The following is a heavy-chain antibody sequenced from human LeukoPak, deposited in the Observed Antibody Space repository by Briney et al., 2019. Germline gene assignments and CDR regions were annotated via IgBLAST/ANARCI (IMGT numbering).Heavy chain of an antibody. V-gene: IGHV1-2*02. D-gene: IGHD3-16*01. J-gene: IGHJ4*02. CDR2: ISLNSGGT. Sequence: ASVKVSCKASGYMFTVYHMHWVRQARGQGREWMGWISLNSGGTSYAQTFEGRVTMTRDTSISTAYMELSRLRSADTAVYYCAKEGGGLDYWGQGTLVTVSS. CDR1: GYMFTVYH. CDR3: AKEGGGLDY.